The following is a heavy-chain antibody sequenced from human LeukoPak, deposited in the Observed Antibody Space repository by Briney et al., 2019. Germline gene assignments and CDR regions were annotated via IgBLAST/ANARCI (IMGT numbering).Heavy chain of an antibody. V-gene: IGHV1-18*01. CDR1: GYIFISYG. CDR3: ARDMGDYDYVWGSFHFDY. D-gene: IGHD3-16*01. J-gene: IGHJ4*02. CDR2: ISNYNGNT. Sequence: ASVRVSCKASGYIFISYGFSWVRQAPGQGLEWMGWISNYNGNTNYAEKFRGRLTMTIDTSTTTSYMELRSLRSDDTAVYYCARDMGDYDYVWGSFHFDYWGQGTLVTVSS.